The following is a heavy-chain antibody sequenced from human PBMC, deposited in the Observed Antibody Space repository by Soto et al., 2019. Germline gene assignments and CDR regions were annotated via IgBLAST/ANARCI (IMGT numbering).Heavy chain of an antibody. CDR2: IYYAGTT. CDR3: ARLGGYYQALDY. D-gene: IGHD3-22*01. Sequence: QVQLQESGPGLVKPSETLSLTCTVSSGSINNYYWSWIRQPPGKGLEFIGYIYYAGTTTYNPSLKSRVTISVDTSKNQFSLKLSSVTAADTAVYYCARLGGYYQALDYWGQGTLLTVSS. J-gene: IGHJ4*02. V-gene: IGHV4-59*08. CDR1: SGSINNYY.